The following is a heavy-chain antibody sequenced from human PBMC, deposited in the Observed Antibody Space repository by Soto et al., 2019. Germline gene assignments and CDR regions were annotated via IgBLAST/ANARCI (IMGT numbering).Heavy chain of an antibody. CDR1: GDSVSSNSAA. Sequence: SQTLSLTCAISGDSVSSNSAAWNWIRQSSSRGLEWLGRTYYRSKWYINYAESVKSRITISPDTSKNQFSLQLDSVTPEDTAVYYCAREGPGFGYWGQGILVTVSS. D-gene: IGHD3-10*01. CDR3: AREGPGFGY. CDR2: TYYRSKWYI. V-gene: IGHV6-1*01. J-gene: IGHJ4*02.